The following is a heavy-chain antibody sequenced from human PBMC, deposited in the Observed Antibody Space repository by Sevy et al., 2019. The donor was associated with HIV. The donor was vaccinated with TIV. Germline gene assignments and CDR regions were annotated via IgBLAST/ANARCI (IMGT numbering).Heavy chain of an antibody. V-gene: IGHV3-7*01. D-gene: IGHD1-26*01. CDR3: ARERWNSGSTHAYDI. J-gene: IGHJ3*02. CDR2: IKQDGSEK. CDR1: GFTFSSYW. Sequence: GGSLRLSCAASGFTFSSYWMSWVRQAPGKGLEWVANIKQDGSEKYYVDSVKGRFTISRDNAKNSLYLQMNSLRAEDTAVYYCARERWNSGSTHAYDIWGQGTMVTVSS.